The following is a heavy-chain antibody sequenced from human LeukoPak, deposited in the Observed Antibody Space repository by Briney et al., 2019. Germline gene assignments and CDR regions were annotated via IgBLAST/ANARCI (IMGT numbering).Heavy chain of an antibody. J-gene: IGHJ5*02. D-gene: IGHD3-9*01. CDR1: GYTFTSYD. CDR2: MNPNSGNT. V-gene: IGHV1-8*02. CDR3: ARGSKYYDILTGYYKGAWLDP. Sequence: ASVKVSCKASGYTFTSYDINWVRQATGQGLEWMGWMNPNSGNTGYAQKFQGRVTMTRNTSISTAYMELSSLRSEDTAVYYCARGSKYYDILTGYYKGAWLDPWGQGTLVTVSS.